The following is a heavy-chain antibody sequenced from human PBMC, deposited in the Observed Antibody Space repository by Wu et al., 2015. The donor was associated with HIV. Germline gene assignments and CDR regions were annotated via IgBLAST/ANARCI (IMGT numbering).Heavy chain of an antibody. V-gene: IGHV1-18*01. CDR3: ARDQLGYDILTGRISPSFDY. CDR1: GYTFTSYG. D-gene: IGHD3-9*01. J-gene: IGHJ4*02. CDR2: ISGYNDNT. Sequence: QVQLVQSGAEVKKPGASVKVSCKASGYTFTSYGISWVRQAPGQGLEWMGWISGYNDNTNYAQKFQDRVTMTTDTSTSTAYMELRSLRSDDTAVYYCARDQLGYDILTGRISPSFDYVGPGERVVTVSS.